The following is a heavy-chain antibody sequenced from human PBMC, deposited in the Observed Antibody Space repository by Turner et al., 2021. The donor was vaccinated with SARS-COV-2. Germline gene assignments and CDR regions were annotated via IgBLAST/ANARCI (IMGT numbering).Heavy chain of an antibody. CDR3: ATSTVAGTELNYYGMDV. CDR1: GCSISSSSYY. V-gene: IGHV4-39*01. D-gene: IGHD6-13*01. Sequence: QLQLQESGPGLVKPSETLSLTCPVSGCSISSSSYYWGWIRQPPGKGLEWIGSIYYSGSTYYNPSLKSRVTISVDTSKNQFSLKLSSVTAADTAVYYCATSTVAGTELNYYGMDVWGQGTTVTVSS. J-gene: IGHJ6*02. CDR2: IYYSGST.